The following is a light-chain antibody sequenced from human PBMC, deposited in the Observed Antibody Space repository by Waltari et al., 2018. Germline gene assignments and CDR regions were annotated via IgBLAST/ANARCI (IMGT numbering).Light chain of an antibody. CDR1: QSVSSSY. CDR3: QQYGRSPPYT. V-gene: IGKV3-20*01. CDR2: GTS. J-gene: IGKJ2*01. Sequence: EIVLTQSPGTLSLSPGERATLSCRASQSVSSSYLAWYQQKPGHAPRLLIYGTSSRATGIPVRFSGSGSGTDFILTISRLEPEDFAVYYCQQYGRSPPYTFGQGTKLEIK.